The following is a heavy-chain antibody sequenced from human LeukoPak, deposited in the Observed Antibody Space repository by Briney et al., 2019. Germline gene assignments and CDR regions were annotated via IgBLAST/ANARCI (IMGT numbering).Heavy chain of an antibody. V-gene: IGHV3-23*01. CDR3: AKGWSPAGAYYYMDV. CDR2: ISGSGGSK. D-gene: IGHD6-19*01. Sequence: PGGSLRLSCAASGFTFSSYAMSWVRQAPGKGLEWVSAISGSGGSKYYEDSVKGRFTISRDNSKNTLYMQMNSLRAEDTAVYYCAKGWSPAGAYYYMDVWGKGTTVTVSS. CDR1: GFTFSSYA. J-gene: IGHJ6*03.